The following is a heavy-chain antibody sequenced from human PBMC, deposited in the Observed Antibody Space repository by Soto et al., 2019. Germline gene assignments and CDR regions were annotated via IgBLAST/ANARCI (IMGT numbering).Heavy chain of an antibody. CDR2: INHSGST. D-gene: IGHD3-16*01. CDR1: GGSISSGGYY. V-gene: IGHV4-34*01. Sequence: SETLSLTCAVSGGSISSGGYYWSWIRQPPGKGLEWIGEINHSGSTNYNPSLKSRVTISVDTSKNQFSLKLSSVTAADTAVYYCARATAGGYVWGSTQNYYYYGMDVWGQGTTVTVS. CDR3: ARATAGGYVWGSTQNYYYYGMDV. J-gene: IGHJ6*02.